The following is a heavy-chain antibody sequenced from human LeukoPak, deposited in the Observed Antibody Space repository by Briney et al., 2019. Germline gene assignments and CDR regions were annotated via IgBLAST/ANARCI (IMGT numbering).Heavy chain of an antibody. CDR2: ISAYNGNT. D-gene: IGHD3-3*01. Sequence: ASVKVSCKASGYTFTSYGISWVRQAPGQGLEWMGWISAYNGNTNYAQKLQGRVTMTTDTSTSTAYMGLRSLRSDDTAVYYCARGGAIFGVVRDYYYYGMDVWGQGTTVTVSS. V-gene: IGHV1-18*01. CDR1: GYTFTSYG. CDR3: ARGGAIFGVVRDYYYYGMDV. J-gene: IGHJ6*02.